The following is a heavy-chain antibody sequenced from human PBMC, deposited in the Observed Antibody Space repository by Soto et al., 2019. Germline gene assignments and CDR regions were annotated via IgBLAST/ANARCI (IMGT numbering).Heavy chain of an antibody. CDR2: IYTSGGT. Sequence: SETLSLTCAVVGDSLRGQSWNWIRQSPGKGLEWIGEIYTSGGTNYNPSLKSRVTMSVDTSKNQFSLKLSSVTAADTAVYYCARETYYYDSSVTGPLDYWGQRTLVTVAS. J-gene: IGHJ4*02. D-gene: IGHD3-22*01. V-gene: IGHV4-34*01. CDR3: ARETYYYDSSVTGPLDY. CDR1: GDSLRGQS.